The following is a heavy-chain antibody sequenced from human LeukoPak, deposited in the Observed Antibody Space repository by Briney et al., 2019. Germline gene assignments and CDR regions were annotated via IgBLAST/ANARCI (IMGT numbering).Heavy chain of an antibody. J-gene: IGHJ4*02. CDR3: ARGDSGFSAYYFDY. CDR2: TYYRSKWNN. Sequence: SQTLSLTCAVSGVSFSSNGAAWNWIRQSPSRGFVWLGRTYYRSKWNNDYAVFVKSRITINPHTSKNQFSLQLNSVTPEDTAVYYCARGDSGFSAYYFDYWGQGNLVTVSS. CDR1: GVSFSSNGAA. D-gene: IGHD6-25*01. V-gene: IGHV6-1*01.